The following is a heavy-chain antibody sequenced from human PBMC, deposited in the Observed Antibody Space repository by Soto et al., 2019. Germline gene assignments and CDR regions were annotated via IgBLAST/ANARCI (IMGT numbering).Heavy chain of an antibody. CDR3: AVEHVRGVVTSNDAFEI. D-gene: IGHD2-21*02. CDR1: GFTFTTYY. CDR2: ITPSGRST. J-gene: IGHJ3*02. V-gene: IGHV1-46*01. Sequence: QVQLVQSGAEVKKPGASVKVSCKASGFTFTTYYIHWVRQAPGHGLEWMGMITPSGRSTSYAQKFHGRVTMNGDTSTSTVYMELSSVTSEDTAVYYCAVEHVRGVVTSNDAFEIWGQGTLVTVSS.